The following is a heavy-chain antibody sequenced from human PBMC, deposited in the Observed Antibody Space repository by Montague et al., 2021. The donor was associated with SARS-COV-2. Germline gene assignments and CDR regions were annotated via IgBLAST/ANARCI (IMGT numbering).Heavy chain of an antibody. V-gene: IGHV3-21*01. Sequence: SLRLSCAASGFTFSSYSMNWVRQAPGEGLEWVSSISSSSSYIYYADSVKGRFTISRDNAKNSLYLQMNSLRAEDTAVYYCARAYSGSYYPNFDYWGQGTLVTVSS. CDR3: ARAYSGSYYPNFDY. CDR1: GFTFSSYS. CDR2: ISSSSSYI. D-gene: IGHD1-26*01. J-gene: IGHJ4*02.